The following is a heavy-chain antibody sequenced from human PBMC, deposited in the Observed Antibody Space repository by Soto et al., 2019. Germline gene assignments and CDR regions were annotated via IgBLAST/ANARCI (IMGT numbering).Heavy chain of an antibody. D-gene: IGHD6-19*01. CDR3: AKESSGWSLLGYYYMDV. CDR2: ISYDGSNK. J-gene: IGHJ6*03. CDR1: GFTFSSYG. Sequence: GGSLRLSCAASGFTFSSYGMHWVRQAPGKGLEWVAVISYDGSNKYYADSRKGRFTISRDNSKNTLYLQMNSLRAEDTAVYYCAKESSGWSLLGYYYMDVWGKGTTVTVSS. V-gene: IGHV3-30*18.